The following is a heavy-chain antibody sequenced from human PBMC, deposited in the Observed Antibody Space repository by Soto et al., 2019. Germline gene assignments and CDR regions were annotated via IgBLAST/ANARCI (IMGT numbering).Heavy chain of an antibody. J-gene: IGHJ4*02. CDR2: INPKSGGT. CDR3: ARDLAKGGGSAGFDY. Sequence: QVQLVQSGAEVKKPGASVNVSCKASGYTFTVYYMLWVRQAPGQGLEWMGWINPKSGGTMYLQKCQGGVTLTWDTSISTAYMALTRLRSDDTAVYYCARDLAKGGGSAGFDYWGQGTLVTVSS. CDR1: GYTFTVYY. V-gene: IGHV1-2*02. D-gene: IGHD1-26*01.